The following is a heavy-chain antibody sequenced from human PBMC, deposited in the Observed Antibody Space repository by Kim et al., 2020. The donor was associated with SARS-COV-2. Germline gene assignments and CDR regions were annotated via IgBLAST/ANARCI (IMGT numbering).Heavy chain of an antibody. CDR3: ARDLIVVVPAARVFYYYYMDV. D-gene: IGHD2-2*01. CDR1: GGSISSGGYY. V-gene: IGHV4-31*03. J-gene: IGHJ6*03. Sequence: SETLSLTCTVSGGSISSGGYYWSWIRQHPGKGLEWIGYIYYSGSTYYNPSLKSRVTISVDTSKNQFSLKLSSVTAADTAVYYCARDLIVVVPAARVFYYYYMDVWGKGTTVTVSS. CDR2: IYYSGST.